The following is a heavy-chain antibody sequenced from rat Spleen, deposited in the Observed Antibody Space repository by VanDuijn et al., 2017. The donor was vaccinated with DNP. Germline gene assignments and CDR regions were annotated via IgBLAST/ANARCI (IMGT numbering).Heavy chain of an antibody. CDR1: GFTFSDYN. V-gene: IGHV5S10*01. CDR3: TIYYYSGDNWFGY. Sequence: EVQLVESGGGLVQPGRSLKLSCAASGFTFSDYNMAWVRQAPKKGLEWVATIIYDGSRTYYRDSVKGRFTISRDNAKSTLYLQMNSLRSEDMATYYCTIYYYSGDNWFGYWGQGTLVTVSS. CDR2: IIYDGSRT. J-gene: IGHJ3*01. D-gene: IGHD1-1*01.